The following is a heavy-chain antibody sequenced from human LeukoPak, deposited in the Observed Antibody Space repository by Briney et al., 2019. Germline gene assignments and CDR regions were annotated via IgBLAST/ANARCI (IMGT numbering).Heavy chain of an antibody. CDR3: ARLSRVSSSWTSFDY. CDR1: GGSISSSDYY. D-gene: IGHD2-2*01. J-gene: IGHJ4*02. V-gene: IGHV4-31*03. CDR2: IYYSGIT. Sequence: KISEILSLTCTVSGGSISSSDYYWGWIRQHPGKGLEWIGYIYYSGITYYNPSLKSRITLSVDTSKNQFSLNLSSVTAADTALYYCARLSRVSSSWTSFDYWGQGTKVTVSS.